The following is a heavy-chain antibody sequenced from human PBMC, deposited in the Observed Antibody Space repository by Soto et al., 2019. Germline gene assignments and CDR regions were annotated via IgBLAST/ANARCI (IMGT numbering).Heavy chain of an antibody. Sequence: EVQLLESGGGLVQPGGSLRLSCAASGFTFSSYAMSWVRQAPGKGLEWVSAISGSGGSTYYADSVKGRFTISRDNSKNTLYLQMNSLRAEDTAVYYCAKDHNRQPYSSSNYYYYGMDVWGQGTTVTVSS. V-gene: IGHV3-23*01. CDR1: GFTFSSYA. CDR2: ISGSGGST. D-gene: IGHD6-6*01. CDR3: AKDHNRQPYSSSNYYYYGMDV. J-gene: IGHJ6*02.